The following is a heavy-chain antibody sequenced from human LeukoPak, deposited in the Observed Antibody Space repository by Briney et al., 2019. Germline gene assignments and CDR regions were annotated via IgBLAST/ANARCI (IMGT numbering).Heavy chain of an antibody. V-gene: IGHV3-9*01. CDR2: ISWNSGSI. D-gene: IGHD5-18*01. CDR1: GFTFDDYA. Sequence: PGGSLRLSCAASGFTFDDYAMHWVRQAPGKGLEWVSGISWNSGSIGYAGSVKGRFTISRDNAKNSLYLQMNSLRAEDTAVYYCARSYSFWGQGTLVTVSS. CDR3: ARSYSF. J-gene: IGHJ4*02.